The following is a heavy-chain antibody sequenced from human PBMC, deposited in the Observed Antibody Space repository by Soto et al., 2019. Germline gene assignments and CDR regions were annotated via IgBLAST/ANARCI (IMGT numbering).Heavy chain of an antibody. J-gene: IGHJ3*02. CDR1: GFSFTIYW. CDR2: IKEDGGET. Sequence: PGGSLRLSCATSGFSFTIYWMSWVRQAPGRGLEWVANIKEDGGETYYVDSVKGRFTFSRDNAKNSLYLQMNSLRAEDTAVYYCARDYIYAFDIWGQGTRVNVSS. CDR3: ARDYIYAFDI. V-gene: IGHV3-7*01.